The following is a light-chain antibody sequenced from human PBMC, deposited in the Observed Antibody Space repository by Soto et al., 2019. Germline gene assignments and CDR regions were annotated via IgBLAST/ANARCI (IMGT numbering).Light chain of an antibody. V-gene: IGKV3-20*01. J-gene: IGKJ1*01. CDR2: GAS. CDR1: QSVSSN. Sequence: EIVLTQSPGTLSLSPGERATLSCRASQSVSSNLAWYQQKPGQAPRLLIYGASTRATGIPARFSGSGSGTDFTLTIGRLEPEDFAVYYCQQYLITPWTFGQGTKVDIK. CDR3: QQYLITPWT.